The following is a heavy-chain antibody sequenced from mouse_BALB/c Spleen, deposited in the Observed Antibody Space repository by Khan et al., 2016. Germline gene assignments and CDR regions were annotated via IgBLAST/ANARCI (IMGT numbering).Heavy chain of an antibody. CDR3: GRGDY. Sequence: EVELVESGGGLVQPGGSRKLSCAASGFTFSSFGLHWVRQAPEKGLEWVAFTSRGSSAIYYADTVKGRFTISRDNPKNTPYLHLTSQRSEDPAMCCCGRGDYWGQGTTLTISS. V-gene: IGHV5-17*02. CDR1: GFTFSSFG. CDR2: TSRGSSAI. J-gene: IGHJ2*01.